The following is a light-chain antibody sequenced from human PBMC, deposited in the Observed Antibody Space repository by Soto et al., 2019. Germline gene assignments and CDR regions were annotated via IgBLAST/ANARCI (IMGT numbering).Light chain of an antibody. J-gene: IGKJ1*01. CDR1: QGISSY. CDR2: AAS. V-gene: IGKV1-8*01. Sequence: AIRMTPSPSSLSASTVDRVTITCRASQGISSYLAWYQQKPGKAPKLLIYAASTLQSGVPSRFSGSGSGTEFTLTISSLQPDDFATYYCQHYNSYSEAFGQGTKVDIK. CDR3: QHYNSYSEA.